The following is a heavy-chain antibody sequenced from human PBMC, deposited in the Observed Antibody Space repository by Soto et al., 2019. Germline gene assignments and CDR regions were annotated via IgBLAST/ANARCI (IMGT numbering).Heavy chain of an antibody. Sequence: EVQLVESGGGLVKPGGSLRLSCAASGFTFSSYSMNWVRQAPGKGLEWVSSISSSSSYIYYADSVKGRFTISRDNAKNSLYLQMNSLRAEETAVYYCARDRGYNWNSPTYYYYYYMDVWGKGTTVTVSS. V-gene: IGHV3-21*01. CDR1: GFTFSSYS. D-gene: IGHD1-7*01. CDR2: ISSSSSYI. CDR3: ARDRGYNWNSPTYYYYYYMDV. J-gene: IGHJ6*03.